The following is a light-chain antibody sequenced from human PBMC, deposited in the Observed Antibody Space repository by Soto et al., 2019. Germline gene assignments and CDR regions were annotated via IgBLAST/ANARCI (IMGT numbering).Light chain of an antibody. CDR1: QTISSW. V-gene: IGKV1-5*01. CDR3: QHYNSYSEA. Sequence: DIQLTQSSSTLSGSVGDRVTITCRASQTISSWLAWYQQRPGKVPKLLIYAASTLQSGVPSRFSGSGSGTEFTLTISSLQPDDFATYYCQHYNSYSEAFGQGTKVDIK. CDR2: AAS. J-gene: IGKJ1*01.